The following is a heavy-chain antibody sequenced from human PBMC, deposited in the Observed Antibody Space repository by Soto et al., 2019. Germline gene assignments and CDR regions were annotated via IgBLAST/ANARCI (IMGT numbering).Heavy chain of an antibody. CDR2: VSAYNGER. V-gene: IGHV1-18*01. D-gene: IGHD6-6*01. J-gene: IGHJ4*01. CDR3: SRGTSIPASGDY. Sequence: QVQLVQSGAEVKKPGASVKVSCKASGYTFTNYGINWVRQAPGQGLEWLGWVSAYNGERRYAQRVQARVIMTTDTSTNTAYMELRSLRYDDTAVYYCSRGTSIPASGDYWGQGTLVTVSS. CDR1: GYTFTNYG.